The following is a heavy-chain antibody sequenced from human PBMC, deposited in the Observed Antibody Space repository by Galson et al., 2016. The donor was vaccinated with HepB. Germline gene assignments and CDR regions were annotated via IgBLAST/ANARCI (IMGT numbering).Heavy chain of an antibody. V-gene: IGHV3-30*18. CDR1: GFTFNNFA. CDR3: AKDQAPGVGGTFVY. Sequence: SLRLSCAASGFTFNNFAMHWVRQAPGKGLEWVAVISYDGSNKYYADSVKGRFTISRDNSKNTLYLQMNSLRAEDTAVYYCAKDQAPGVGGTFVYWGQGNLVTVSS. D-gene: IGHD1-26*01. J-gene: IGHJ4*02. CDR2: ISYDGSNK.